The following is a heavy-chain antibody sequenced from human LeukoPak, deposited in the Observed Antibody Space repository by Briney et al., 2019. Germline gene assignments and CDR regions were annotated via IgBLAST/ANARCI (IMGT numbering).Heavy chain of an antibody. CDR2: IYKSGSST. V-gene: IGHV3-48*03. CDR3: ASGAYGDYGRGY. CDR1: GFTFSSYE. Sequence: GGSLRLSCAASGFTFSSYEMNWVRQAPGKGXXXXXYIYKSGSSTYYADSVKGRFTISRDNAKNLLYLQMNSLRAEDTAVYYCASGAYGDYGRGYWGQGTLVTVSS. J-gene: IGHJ4*02. D-gene: IGHD4-17*01.